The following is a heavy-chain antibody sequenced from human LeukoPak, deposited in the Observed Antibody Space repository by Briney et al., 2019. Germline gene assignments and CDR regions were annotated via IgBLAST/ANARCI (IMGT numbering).Heavy chain of an antibody. Sequence: SVKVSCKASGGTFSSYAISWVRQATGQGLEWMGWMNPNSRNTGYAQKFQGRVTITMDTPTSTAYMELSSLRFEDTAVYYCARAHPDSTSYYSTGFDYWGQGTLVTVSS. V-gene: IGHV1-8*02. CDR3: ARAHPDSTSYYSTGFDY. CDR1: GGTFSSYA. CDR2: MNPNSRNT. D-gene: IGHD3-22*01. J-gene: IGHJ4*02.